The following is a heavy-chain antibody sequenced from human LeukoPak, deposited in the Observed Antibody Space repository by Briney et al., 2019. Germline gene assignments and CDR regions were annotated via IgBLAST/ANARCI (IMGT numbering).Heavy chain of an antibody. Sequence: ASVKVSCKVSGYTLTELSMHWVRPAPGRGLEWMGGFDPEDGETIYAQKFLGRVTMTEDTSTDTAYMELSSLRSEDTAVYYCATRGITVVNPHRTFDYWGQGTLVTVSS. CDR1: GYTLTELS. J-gene: IGHJ4*02. CDR2: FDPEDGET. V-gene: IGHV1-24*01. CDR3: ATRGITVVNPHRTFDY. D-gene: IGHD4-23*01.